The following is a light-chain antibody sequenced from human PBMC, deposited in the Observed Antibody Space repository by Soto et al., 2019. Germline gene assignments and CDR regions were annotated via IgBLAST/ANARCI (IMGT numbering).Light chain of an antibody. V-gene: IGKV4-1*01. CDR3: QQYYSTPTWA. Sequence: EIQMTQSPSTLSGSVGDRVTITCRASQTISSWLAWYQQKPGQPPKLLIYWASTRESGVPDRFSGSGSGTDFTLTISSLQAEDVAVYYCQQYYSTPTWAFGQGTKVDIK. CDR2: WAS. CDR1: QTISSW. J-gene: IGKJ1*01.